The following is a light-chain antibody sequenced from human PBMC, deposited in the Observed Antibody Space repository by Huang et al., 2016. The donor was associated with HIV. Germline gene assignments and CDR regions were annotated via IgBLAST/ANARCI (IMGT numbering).Light chain of an antibody. CDR3: QQRSDWPLT. Sequence: EIVLTQSPATLSLSPGESAAIFCRASHSLGGNLAWNQQRPGQAPRLLIYDTSNRATGIPARFTGSESGTDYTLTISGLEPEDFAVYYCQQRSDWPLTFGGGTKVDIK. J-gene: IGKJ4*01. CDR2: DTS. CDR1: HSLGGN. V-gene: IGKV3-11*01.